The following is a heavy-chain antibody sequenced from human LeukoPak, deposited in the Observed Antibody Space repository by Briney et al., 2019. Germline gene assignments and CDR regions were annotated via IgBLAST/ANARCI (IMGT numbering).Heavy chain of an antibody. D-gene: IGHD6-13*01. CDR2: ISGSGGST. Sequence: GGSLRLSCAASGLTFSSYAMSWVRQAPGKGLEWVSAISGSGGSTYYADSVKGRFTISRDNSKNTLYLQMNSLRAEDTAVYYCAKDLIAAAGRGYYGMDVWGQGTTVTVSS. V-gene: IGHV3-23*01. J-gene: IGHJ6*02. CDR1: GLTFSSYA. CDR3: AKDLIAAAGRGYYGMDV.